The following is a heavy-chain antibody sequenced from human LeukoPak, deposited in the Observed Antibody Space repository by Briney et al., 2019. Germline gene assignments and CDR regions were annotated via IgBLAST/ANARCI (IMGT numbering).Heavy chain of an antibody. D-gene: IGHD1-26*01. V-gene: IGHV3-74*01. J-gene: IGHJ4*02. CDR2: ISKDGGST. CDR1: GLTFSKYW. Sequence: GGSLRLSCAVSGLTFSKYWMHWVRQDAGKGLVWVAGISKDGGSTDYADFVKGRCTISRDNAKNTLYLQMNSLTVDDTAVYYCTSGIGTYDYWGLGAQVTVSS. CDR3: TSGIGTYDY.